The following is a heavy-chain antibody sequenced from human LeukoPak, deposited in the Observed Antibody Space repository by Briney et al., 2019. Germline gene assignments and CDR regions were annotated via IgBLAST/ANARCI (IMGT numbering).Heavy chain of an antibody. J-gene: IGHJ6*02. Sequence: PGGSLRLSCAASGFTVSSNYMNWVRQAPGKGLEWVSSISSSSSYIYYADSVKGRFTISRDNAKNSLYLQMNSLRAEDTAVYYCARCTWLDHEPNYYYGMDVWGQGTTVTVSS. V-gene: IGHV3-21*01. CDR3: ARCTWLDHEPNYYYGMDV. CDR1: GFTVSSNY. CDR2: ISSSSSYI. D-gene: IGHD6-19*01.